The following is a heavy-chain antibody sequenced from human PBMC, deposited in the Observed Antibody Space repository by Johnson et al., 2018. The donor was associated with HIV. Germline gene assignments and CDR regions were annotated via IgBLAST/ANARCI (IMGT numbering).Heavy chain of an antibody. V-gene: IGHV3-9*01. Sequence: VQLVESGGGWVQPGRSLRLSCTASGFKFDDYAMHWVRQAPGKGLEWVSGLSWNSGVTGFADSVQGRLGLSRNNAKNSLYLQMNSLRPEDTAIYYCAKDLEFGTDNWYKDALHLWGQGTMVTVSS. D-gene: IGHD1/OR15-1a*01. CDR2: LSWNSGVT. CDR1: GFKFDDYA. J-gene: IGHJ3*01. CDR3: AKDLEFGTDNWYKDALHL.